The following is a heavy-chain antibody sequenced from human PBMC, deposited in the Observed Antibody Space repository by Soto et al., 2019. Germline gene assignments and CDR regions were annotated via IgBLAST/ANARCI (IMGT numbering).Heavy chain of an antibody. CDR2: MSPNSGYT. V-gene: IGHV1-8*01. D-gene: IGHD2-8*02. CDR1: GYPFTSSD. J-gene: IGHJ5*02. CDR3: TRNSGGLSS. Sequence: EASVKVSCKASGYPFTSSDIVWVRQATGQGLEWMAWMSPNSGYTGCAQKFQGRVTLTRDSSISTAYMELSSLRSEDTAVYYCTRNSGGLSSWGQGTLVTVSS.